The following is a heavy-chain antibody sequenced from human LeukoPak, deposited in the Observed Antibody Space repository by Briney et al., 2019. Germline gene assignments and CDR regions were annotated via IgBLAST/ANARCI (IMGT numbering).Heavy chain of an antibody. D-gene: IGHD3-10*01. CDR3: ARDYASDY. V-gene: IGHV3-48*03. Sequence: GGSLRLSCAASGFTFSRYEMNWVRQAPGKGLEWVSYISRSGDTIYFADSVRGRFTISRDNAKNSLYLQMSSLRAEDTAVYYCARDYASDYWGQGTLVTVSS. CDR2: ISRSGDTI. J-gene: IGHJ4*02. CDR1: GFTFSRYE.